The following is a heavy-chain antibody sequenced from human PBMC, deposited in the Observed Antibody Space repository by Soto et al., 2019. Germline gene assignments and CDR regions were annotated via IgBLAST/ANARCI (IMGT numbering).Heavy chain of an antibody. CDR2: INHSGST. Sequence: SEPLSLSSTVSEVSRTFSGYYWIWIQQPPGKGLEWIGEINHSGSTNYNPSLESRVTISLDTSKNQFSLDLTSVTAADTAVYYCVRGRILRLRFGDFDSWGQGNLVTGSS. J-gene: IGHJ4*02. V-gene: IGHV4-34*01. D-gene: IGHD5-12*01. CDR3: VRGRILRLRFGDFDS. CDR1: EVSRTFSGYY.